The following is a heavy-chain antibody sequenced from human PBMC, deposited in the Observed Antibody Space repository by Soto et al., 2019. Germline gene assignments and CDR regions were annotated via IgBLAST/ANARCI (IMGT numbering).Heavy chain of an antibody. D-gene: IGHD6-6*01. CDR3: ARDRAVAARPGRFDP. Sequence: GGSLRLSCAASGFTFSSYAMHWVRQAPGKGLEWVAVISYDGSNKYYADSVKGRFTISRDNSKNTLYLQMNSLRAEDTAVYYCARDRAVAARPGRFDPWGQGTLATVS. J-gene: IGHJ5*02. CDR1: GFTFSSYA. CDR2: ISYDGSNK. V-gene: IGHV3-30-3*01.